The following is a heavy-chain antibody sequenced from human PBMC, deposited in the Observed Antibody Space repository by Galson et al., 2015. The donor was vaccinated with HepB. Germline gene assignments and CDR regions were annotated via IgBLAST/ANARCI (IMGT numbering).Heavy chain of an antibody. Sequence: SLRLSCAASGFTFSSYAMHWVRQAPGKGLEWVAVISYDGSNKYYADSVKGRFTISRDNSKNTLYLQMNSLRAEDTAVYYCARDSSGPSDYWGQGTLVTVSS. D-gene: IGHD6-19*01. CDR2: ISYDGSNK. J-gene: IGHJ4*02. CDR3: ARDSSGPSDY. CDR1: GFTFSSYA. V-gene: IGHV3-30-3*01.